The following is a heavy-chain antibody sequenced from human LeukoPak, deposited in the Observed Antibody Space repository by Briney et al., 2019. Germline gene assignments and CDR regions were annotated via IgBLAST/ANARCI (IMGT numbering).Heavy chain of an antibody. J-gene: IGHJ4*02. Sequence: TLSLTCTVSGGSISSGGYYWSWIRQHPGKGLEWIGYIYYSGSTYYDPSLKSRVTISVDTSKNQFSLKLSSVTAADTAVYYCAREGDDSSGYYYDYWGQGTLVTVSS. CDR3: AREGDDSSGYYYDY. CDR1: GGSISSGGYY. CDR2: IYYSGST. D-gene: IGHD3-22*01. V-gene: IGHV4-31*03.